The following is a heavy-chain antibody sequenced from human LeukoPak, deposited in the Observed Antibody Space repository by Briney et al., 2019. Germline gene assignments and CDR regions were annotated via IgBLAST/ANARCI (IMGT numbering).Heavy chain of an antibody. CDR3: ARLSSVRYFDWLLFNYFDY. Sequence: SETLSLTCTVSGGSISSSSYCWGWIRQPPGKGLEWIGSIYYSGSTYYNPSLKSRVTISVDTSKNQFSLKLSSVTAADTAVYYCARLSSVRYFDWLLFNYFDYWGQGTLVTVSS. CDR2: IYYSGST. J-gene: IGHJ4*02. V-gene: IGHV4-39*01. CDR1: GGSISSSSYC. D-gene: IGHD3-9*01.